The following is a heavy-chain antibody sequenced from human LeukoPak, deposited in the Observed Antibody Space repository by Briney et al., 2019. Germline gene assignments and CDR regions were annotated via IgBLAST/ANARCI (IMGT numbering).Heavy chain of an antibody. CDR3: ARAADYYDSSGYYSYFDY. D-gene: IGHD3-22*01. J-gene: IGHJ4*02. V-gene: IGHV3-21*01. CDR2: ISSSSGYI. CDR1: GFTFSSYS. Sequence: GGSLRLSCAASGFTFSSYSMNWVRQAPGKGLEWVSSISSSSGYIYYADSVKGRFTISRGNAKNSLYLQMNSLRAEDTAVYYCARAADYYDSSGYYSYFDYWGQGTLVTVSS.